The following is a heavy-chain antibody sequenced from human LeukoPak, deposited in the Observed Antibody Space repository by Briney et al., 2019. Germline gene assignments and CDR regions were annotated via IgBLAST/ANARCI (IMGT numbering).Heavy chain of an antibody. CDR1: GGSISSYY. Sequence: SETLSLTCTVSGGSISSYYWSWIRQPPGKGLEWIGYIYYSGSTNYNPSLKSRVTISVDTSKNQFSLKLSSVTAADTAVYYCARSSAAIVPPSMDVWGQGTTVTVS. V-gene: IGHV4-59*01. D-gene: IGHD2-2*02. J-gene: IGHJ6*02. CDR3: ARSSAAIVPPSMDV. CDR2: IYYSGST.